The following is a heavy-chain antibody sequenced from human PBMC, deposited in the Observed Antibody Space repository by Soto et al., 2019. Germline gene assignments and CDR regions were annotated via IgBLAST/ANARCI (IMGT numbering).Heavy chain of an antibody. CDR3: AKLPLAGIHYFDY. J-gene: IGHJ4*02. CDR1: GFTFSSYA. CDR2: ISGSGGST. D-gene: IGHD6-19*01. Sequence: PGGSLRLSCAASGFTFSSYAMSWVRQAPGKGLEWVSAISGSGGSTYYAGSVKGRFTISRDSSRTTLYLQMNSLRAEDTAIYYCAKLPLAGIHYFDYWGQGTQVTSPQ. V-gene: IGHV3-23*01.